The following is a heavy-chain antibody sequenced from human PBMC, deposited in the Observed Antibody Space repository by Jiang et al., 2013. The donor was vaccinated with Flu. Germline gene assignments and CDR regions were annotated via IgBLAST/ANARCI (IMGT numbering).Heavy chain of an antibody. V-gene: IGHV1-69*01. CDR3: ARARSRSGSYHYYYMDV. D-gene: IGHD1-26*01. J-gene: IGHJ6*03. CDR1: GGTFSSYA. Sequence: GAEVKKPGSSVKVSCKASGGTFSSYAISWVRQAPGQGLEWMGGIIPIFGTANYAQKFQGRVTITADESTSTAYMELSSLRSEDTAVYYCARARSRSGSYHYYYMDVWGKGTTVTVSS. CDR2: IIPIFGTA.